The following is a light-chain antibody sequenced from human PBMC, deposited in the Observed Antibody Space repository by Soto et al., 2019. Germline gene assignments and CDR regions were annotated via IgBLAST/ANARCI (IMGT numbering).Light chain of an antibody. J-gene: IGLJ1*01. CDR2: DAS. Sequence: QSVLTQPASVSGSPGQSITISCTGTTSDGGGYSFVSWYQLHPGKAPKLMIYDASNRPSGVSNRFSGSKSGNTASLTISGLQAEDESDYYCSSYTTSGTRVFGTGTKVTVL. V-gene: IGLV2-14*03. CDR1: TSDGGGYSF. CDR3: SSYTTSGTRV.